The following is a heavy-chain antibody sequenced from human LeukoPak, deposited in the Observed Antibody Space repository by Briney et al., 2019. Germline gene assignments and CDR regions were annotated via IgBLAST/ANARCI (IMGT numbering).Heavy chain of an antibody. D-gene: IGHD2-15*01. Sequence: GESLKISCKGSGYSFTTYWIGWVRQMPGKGLEWMGIIYPGDSDTRYSPSFQGQVTISADNPIATAYLQWSSLKASDTAMYYCARLPRSGDSCYHFDFWGQGTLVTISS. V-gene: IGHV5-51*01. J-gene: IGHJ4*02. CDR2: IYPGDSDT. CDR3: ARLPRSGDSCYHFDF. CDR1: GYSFTTYW.